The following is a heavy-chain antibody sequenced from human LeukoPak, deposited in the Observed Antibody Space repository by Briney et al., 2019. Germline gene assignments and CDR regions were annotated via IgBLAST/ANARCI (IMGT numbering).Heavy chain of an antibody. CDR1: GFTFSSYG. V-gene: IGHV3-30*03. Sequence: GRSLTLSCAASGFTFSSYGMHWVRQAPGKGLEWVAIISFDGSNKYYADSVKGRFTISRDNSKNTLYLQMNSLRAEDTAVYYRARDGGIAATYPDYWGQGTLVTVSS. J-gene: IGHJ4*02. CDR2: ISFDGSNK. CDR3: ARDGGIAATYPDY. D-gene: IGHD6-13*01.